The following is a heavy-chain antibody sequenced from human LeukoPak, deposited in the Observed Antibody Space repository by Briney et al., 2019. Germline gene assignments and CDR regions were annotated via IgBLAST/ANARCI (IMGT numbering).Heavy chain of an antibody. CDR1: GFTFSRYG. D-gene: IGHD3-10*01. CDR2: ISYDGSNK. Sequence: GGSLRLSCAASGFTFSRYGMHWVRQAPGKGLEWVAVISYDGSNKYYADPVKGRFTISRDNSKNTLYLQMNSLRAEDTAVYYCAKDRYGSGKNWFDPWGQGTLVTVSS. V-gene: IGHV3-30*18. J-gene: IGHJ5*02. CDR3: AKDRYGSGKNWFDP.